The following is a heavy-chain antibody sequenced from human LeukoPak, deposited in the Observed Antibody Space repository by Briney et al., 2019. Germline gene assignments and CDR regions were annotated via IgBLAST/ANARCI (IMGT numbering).Heavy chain of an antibody. V-gene: IGHV1-69*06. CDR1: GGTFSSYA. CDR3: ARGGRGSGWYDISPKEDYYYMDV. Sequence: SVKVSCKASGGTFSSYAISWVRQAAGQGLEWMGGIIPIFGTANYAQKFQGRVTITADKSTSTAYMELSSLRSEDTAVYYCARGGRGSGWYDISPKEDYYYMDVWGKGTTVTVSS. CDR2: IIPIFGTA. D-gene: IGHD6-19*01. J-gene: IGHJ6*03.